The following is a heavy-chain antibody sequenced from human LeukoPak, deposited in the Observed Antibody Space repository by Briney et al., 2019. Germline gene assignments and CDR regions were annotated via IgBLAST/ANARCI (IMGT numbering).Heavy chain of an antibody. J-gene: IGHJ5*02. CDR1: GGSISSGSYY. CDR3: AREAEQWPVGWFDP. D-gene: IGHD6-19*01. Sequence: PSETLSLTCTVSGGSISSGSYYWSWIRQPAGKGLEWIGRIYTSGSTNYNPSLKSRVTISVDTSKNQFSLKLSSVTAADTAVYYCAREAEQWPVGWFDPWGQGTLVTVSS. CDR2: IYTSGST. V-gene: IGHV4-61*02.